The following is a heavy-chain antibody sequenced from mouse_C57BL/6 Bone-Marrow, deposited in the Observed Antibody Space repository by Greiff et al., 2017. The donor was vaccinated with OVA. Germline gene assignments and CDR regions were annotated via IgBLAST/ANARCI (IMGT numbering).Heavy chain of an antibody. CDR2: ISSGGSYT. V-gene: IGHV5-6*01. Sequence: EVNVVESGGDLVKPGGSLKLSCAASGFTFSSYGMSWVRPTPDKRLEWVATISSGGSYTYYPDSVKGRFTISRDNAKNTLYLQMSSLKSEDTAMYYCASLIYYGNDWGQGTTLTVSS. CDR1: GFTFSSYG. J-gene: IGHJ2*01. CDR3: ASLIYYGND. D-gene: IGHD2-1*01.